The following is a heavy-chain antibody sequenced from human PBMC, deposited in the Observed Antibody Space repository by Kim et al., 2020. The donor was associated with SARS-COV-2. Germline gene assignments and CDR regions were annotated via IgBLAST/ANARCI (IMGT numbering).Heavy chain of an antibody. CDR2: ISYDGSNK. CDR1: GFTFSSYG. V-gene: IGHV3-33*05. Sequence: GGSLRLSCAASGFTFSSYGMHWVRQAPGKGLEWVAVISYDGSNKYYADSVKGRFTISRDNSKNTLYLQMNSLRAEDTAVYYCARGEGWLQWSPLTPDYWGQGTLVTVSS. D-gene: IGHD5-12*01. J-gene: IGHJ4*02. CDR3: ARGEGWLQWSPLTPDY.